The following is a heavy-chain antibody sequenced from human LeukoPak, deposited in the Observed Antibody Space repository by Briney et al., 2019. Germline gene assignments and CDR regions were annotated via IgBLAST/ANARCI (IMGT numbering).Heavy chain of an antibody. Sequence: GGSLRLSCAASGFTFSSYAMSWVRQAPGKGLEWVSSASGSGGSTYYADSVKGRFTISRDNSKNTLYLQMNSLRAEDTAVYYCAKASPHPGTYDSSGYFKTPFDYWGQGTLVTVSS. J-gene: IGHJ4*02. CDR2: ASGSGGST. D-gene: IGHD3-22*01. V-gene: IGHV3-23*01. CDR3: AKASPHPGTYDSSGYFKTPFDY. CDR1: GFTFSSYA.